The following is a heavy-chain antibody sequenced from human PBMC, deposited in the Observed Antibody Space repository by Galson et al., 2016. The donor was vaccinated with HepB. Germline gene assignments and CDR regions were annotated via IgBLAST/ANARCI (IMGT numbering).Heavy chain of an antibody. CDR1: GFTFSVFW. Sequence: SLRLSCAASGFTFSVFWMSWVRQAPGKGLEWVANIKEDGSDKYYVDSVKGRFTLSRDNAKNSLFLQMTSLRAEDTAVYYFARGGSWGVDYWGQGTLVTVSS. CDR2: IKEDGSDK. V-gene: IGHV3-7*03. D-gene: IGHD1-26*01. CDR3: ARGGSWGVDY. J-gene: IGHJ4*02.